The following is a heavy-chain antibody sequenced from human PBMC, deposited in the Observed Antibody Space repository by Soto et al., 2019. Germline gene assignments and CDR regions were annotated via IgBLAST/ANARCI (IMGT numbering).Heavy chain of an antibody. Sequence: GGSLRLSCAASGFTFSSYSMNWVRQAPGKGLEWVSSISSSSSYIYYADSVKGRFTISRDNAKNSLYLQMNSLRAEDTAVYYCARGGTQNELWWKTPWGQGTLVTVSS. CDR1: GFTFSSYS. D-gene: IGHD2-21*01. CDR2: ISSSSSYI. CDR3: ARGGTQNELWWKTP. J-gene: IGHJ5*02. V-gene: IGHV3-21*01.